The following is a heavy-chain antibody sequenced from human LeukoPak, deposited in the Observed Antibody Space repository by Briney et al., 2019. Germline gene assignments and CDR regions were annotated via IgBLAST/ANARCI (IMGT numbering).Heavy chain of an antibody. Sequence: GRSLRLSCAASGFTFSSYAMHWVRQAPGKGLEWVAVISYDGSNKYYADSVKGRFTISRDNSKNTLYLQMNSLRAEDTAVYYCARPAGTRRIPASKFDYWGQGTLVTVSS. D-gene: IGHD6-13*01. J-gene: IGHJ4*02. CDR2: ISYDGSNK. CDR3: ARPAGTRRIPASKFDY. V-gene: IGHV3-30-3*01. CDR1: GFTFSSYA.